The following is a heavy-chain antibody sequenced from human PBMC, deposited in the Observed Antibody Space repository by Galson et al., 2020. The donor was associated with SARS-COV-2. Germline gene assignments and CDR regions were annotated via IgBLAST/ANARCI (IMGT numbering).Heavy chain of an antibody. D-gene: IGHD2-15*01. CDR2: IYYSGST. CDR1: GGSISSGGYY. Sequence: SQTLSLTCTVSGGSISSGGYYWSWIRQHPGKGLEWIGYIYYSGSTYYNPSLKSRVTISVDTSKNQFSLKLSSVTAADTAVYYCARDRYGGSYSYYGMDVWGQGTTVTVSS. J-gene: IGHJ6*02. CDR3: ARDRYGGSYSYYGMDV. V-gene: IGHV4-31*03.